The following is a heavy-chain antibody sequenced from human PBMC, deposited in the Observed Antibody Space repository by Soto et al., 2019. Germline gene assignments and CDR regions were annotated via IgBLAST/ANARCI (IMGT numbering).Heavy chain of an antibody. D-gene: IGHD6-25*01. J-gene: IGHJ5*02. CDR3: ASLLGAAAGRFDP. CDR2: IWFDGSDK. CDR1: GFTFNVYG. Sequence: QEQLVESGGGVVQPGTSLRLSCVASGFTFNVYGMHWVRQASGKGLEWVAAIWFDGSDKYYADSVKGRFTISRDNSKNTLYLQMYSLRAEDAGLLTCASLLGAAAGRFDPWGQGLLVIVSS. V-gene: IGHV3-33*01.